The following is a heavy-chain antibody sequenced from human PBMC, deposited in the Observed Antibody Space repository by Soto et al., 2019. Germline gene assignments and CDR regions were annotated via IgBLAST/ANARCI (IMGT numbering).Heavy chain of an antibody. V-gene: IGHV1-8*01. Sequence: QVQLVQSGAEVKKPGASVKVSCKASGYTFTSYDINWVRQATGQGLEWMGWMNPNSGNTGYAQKCQGRVTMTRNTSISTAYMELSSLRSEDTAVYYCARAGDIVVVPAANGYYYYYMDVWGKGTTVTVSS. CDR3: ARAGDIVVVPAANGYYYYYMDV. J-gene: IGHJ6*03. CDR2: MNPNSGNT. D-gene: IGHD2-2*01. CDR1: GYTFTSYD.